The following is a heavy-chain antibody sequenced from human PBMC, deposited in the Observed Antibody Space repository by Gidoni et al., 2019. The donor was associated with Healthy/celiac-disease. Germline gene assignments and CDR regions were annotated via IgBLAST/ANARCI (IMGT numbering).Heavy chain of an antibody. V-gene: IGHV3-23*01. Sequence: EVQLLESGGGLVQPGGSLRLSCAASGFPFSSYAMSWVRQAPGKGLEWVSASSGSGGSTYYADSVKGRFTISRDNSKNTLYLQMNSLRAEDTAVYYCAKVEIAVEYYFDYWGQGTLVTVSS. D-gene: IGHD6-19*01. CDR1: GFPFSSYA. CDR3: AKVEIAVEYYFDY. J-gene: IGHJ4*02. CDR2: SSGSGGST.